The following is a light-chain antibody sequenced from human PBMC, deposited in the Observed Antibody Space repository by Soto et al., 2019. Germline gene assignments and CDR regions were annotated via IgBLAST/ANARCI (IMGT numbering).Light chain of an antibody. CDR1: QSVSSTY. CDR3: QQYTSSLNT. CDR2: GTS. J-gene: IGKJ5*01. Sequence: EIVLTQSPGTLSLSPGERATLSCRASQSVSSTYLAWYQQKPGQAPRLLIYGTSSRATGIPDRFSGSGSGTDFTLTISRLEPEDFAVYYCQQYTSSLNTFGQGTRLEI. V-gene: IGKV3-20*01.